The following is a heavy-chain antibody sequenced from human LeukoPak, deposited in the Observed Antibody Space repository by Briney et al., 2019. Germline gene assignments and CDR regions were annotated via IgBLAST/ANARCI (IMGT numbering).Heavy chain of an antibody. CDR3: ARDVGTLPRNHAFDI. Sequence: GASVKVSCKAFGYTFTSNYMHWVRQAPGQGPEWMGVISPSGGSTTYAQKFQGRVTLTRDMSTSTDYLELSSLRSEDTAVYYCARDVGTLPRNHAFDIWGQGTMVTVSS. D-gene: IGHD1-1*01. J-gene: IGHJ3*02. CDR1: GYTFTSNY. CDR2: ISPSGGST. V-gene: IGHV1-46*01.